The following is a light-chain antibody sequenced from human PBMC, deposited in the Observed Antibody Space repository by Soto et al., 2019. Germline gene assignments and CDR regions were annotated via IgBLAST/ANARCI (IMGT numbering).Light chain of an antibody. CDR3: QQYGGSAPWT. CDR1: QTVNNNY. Sequence: EIVLTQPPGPLSVSPGDRVTLSCRASQTVNNNYLAWYQQKPGQAPRLLIYGASTPATGTPARFSGSGSGTHFTLTGSRLEPEDFAVYYCQQYGGSAPWTFGPGTKVDMK. J-gene: IGKJ1*01. CDR2: GAS. V-gene: IGKV3-20*01.